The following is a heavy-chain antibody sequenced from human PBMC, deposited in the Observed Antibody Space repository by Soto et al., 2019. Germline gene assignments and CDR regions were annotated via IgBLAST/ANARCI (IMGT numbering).Heavy chain of an antibody. CDR1: GFTFSSYG. CDR3: AREVFLEWLLYPYYGMDV. CDR2: IWYDGSNK. Sequence: GGSLRLSCAASGFTFSSYGMHWVRQAPGKGLEWVAVIWYDGSNKYNVDSVKGRFTISRDNSKNTLYLQMNSLRAEDTAVYYCAREVFLEWLLYPYYGMDVWGQGTTVTSP. J-gene: IGHJ6*02. V-gene: IGHV3-33*01. D-gene: IGHD3-3*01.